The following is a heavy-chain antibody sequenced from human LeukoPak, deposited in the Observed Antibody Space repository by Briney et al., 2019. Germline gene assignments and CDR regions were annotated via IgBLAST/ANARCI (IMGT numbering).Heavy chain of an antibody. J-gene: IGHJ4*02. CDR3: AKSAGSGTYLLDD. CDR2: IRGSGGST. V-gene: IGHV3-23*01. CDR1: GFTFSSYA. Sequence: GGCLRLSCAASGFTFSSYAMSWVRPAPGKGPEWVSGIRGSGGSTYYADSVKGRFTISRDNSKNTLYLQMNSLGAEDTAVYYCAKSAGSGTYLLDDWGQGTLVTVSS. D-gene: IGHD3-10*01.